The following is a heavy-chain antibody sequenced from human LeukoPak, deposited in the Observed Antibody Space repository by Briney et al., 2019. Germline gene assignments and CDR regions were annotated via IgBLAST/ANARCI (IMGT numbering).Heavy chain of an antibody. V-gene: IGHV4-34*01. CDR2: INHSGST. J-gene: IGHJ4*02. CDR1: GGSFSGYY. CDR3: AIGEYYFDY. Sequence: PSETLSLTCAVYGGSFSGYYWSWIRQPPGKRLEWIGEINHSGSTNYNPSLKSRVTISVGTSKNQFSLKLSSVTAADTAVYYCAIGEYYFDYWGQGTLVTVSS.